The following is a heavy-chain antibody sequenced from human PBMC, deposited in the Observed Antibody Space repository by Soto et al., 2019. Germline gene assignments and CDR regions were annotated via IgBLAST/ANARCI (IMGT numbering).Heavy chain of an antibody. Sequence: ASVKVSCKASGYTFTGYYMHWVRQAPGQGLEWMGWINHNSGGTNYAQKFQGWVTMTRDTSISTAYMELSRLRSDDTAVYYCARDPAVGRAAARTLAVWGQGTTVTVFS. CDR2: INHNSGGT. CDR1: GYTFTGYY. J-gene: IGHJ6*02. D-gene: IGHD6-13*01. CDR3: ARDPAVGRAAARTLAV. V-gene: IGHV1-2*04.